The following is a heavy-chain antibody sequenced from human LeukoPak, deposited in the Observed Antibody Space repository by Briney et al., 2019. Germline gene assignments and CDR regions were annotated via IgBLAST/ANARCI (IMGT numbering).Heavy chain of an antibody. D-gene: IGHD3-10*01. CDR3: AKHSGSYGRPLDY. CDR1: GFTFSSNV. V-gene: IGHV3-23*01. Sequence: GGSLRLSCAASGFTFSSNVMSWVRQAPGKGLEWVSAISGSGGNTFYADSVKGRFTISRDNSKNTLCLRMNSLRAEDTAVYYCAKHSGSYGRPLDYWGQGTLVTVSS. CDR2: ISGSGGNT. J-gene: IGHJ4*02.